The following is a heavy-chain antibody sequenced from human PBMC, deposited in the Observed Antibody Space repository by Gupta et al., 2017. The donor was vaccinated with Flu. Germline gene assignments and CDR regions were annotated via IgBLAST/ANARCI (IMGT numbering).Heavy chain of an antibody. V-gene: IGHV3-48*03. CDR2: IGSRCNTM. Sequence: EVQLVESGGALVQPGGSLRLSWAGSGFIFSNYEMHWVRRAPGKGLEWISYIGSRCNTMYYAYSVRGRFTFSRDNAKNTLYLQMNSLRAEDTAVYHCASHIRHFGPYCYAMDVWGQGTTSTVSS. CDR3: ASHIRHFGPYCYAMDV. D-gene: IGHD3-3*02. J-gene: IGHJ6*02. CDR1: GFIFSNYE.